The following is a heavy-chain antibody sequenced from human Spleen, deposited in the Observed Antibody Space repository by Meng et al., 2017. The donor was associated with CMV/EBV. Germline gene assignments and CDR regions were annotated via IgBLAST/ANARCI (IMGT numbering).Heavy chain of an antibody. D-gene: IGHD1-26*01. J-gene: IGHJ5*02. Sequence: KGSGYSFTSYWIGWGRQMPGKGLEWMGIIYPGDSDTRYSPSFQGQVTISADKSISTAYLQWSSLKASDTAMYYCARRRLGSYNWFDPWGQGTLVTVSS. CDR2: IYPGDSDT. V-gene: IGHV5-51*01. CDR3: ARRRLGSYNWFDP. CDR1: GYSFTSYW.